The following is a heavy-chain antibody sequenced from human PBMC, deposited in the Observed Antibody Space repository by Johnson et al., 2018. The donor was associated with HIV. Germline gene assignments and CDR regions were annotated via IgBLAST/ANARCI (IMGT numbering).Heavy chain of an antibody. D-gene: IGHD6-19*01. V-gene: IGHV3-30-3*01. J-gene: IGHJ3*02. CDR2: ISYDGSNK. CDR1: GFTFSSYA. Sequence: QVQLVESGGGVVQPGRSLRLSCAASGFTFSSYAMHWVRQAPGKGLEWVAVISYDGSNKYYADSVKGRFTISRDNAMQTLYLQMNNLRAEDTAVYFCARDSVSSGWYVAFDIWGQGTMVTVSS. CDR3: ARDSVSSGWYVAFDI.